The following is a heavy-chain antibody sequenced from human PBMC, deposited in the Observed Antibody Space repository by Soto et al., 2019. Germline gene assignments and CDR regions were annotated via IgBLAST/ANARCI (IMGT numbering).Heavy chain of an antibody. Sequence: EVQLVESGGGLVQPGGSLRLSCAASGFSFSTDAVTWVRQAPGKRLEWVSSISARGDSTYYADSVKGRFTISRDNSENTLYLRVNSLRAEDTAVYYCAKAFVELRPHWFDPWGQGTLVTVSS. CDR1: GFSFSTDA. CDR2: ISARGDST. D-gene: IGHD1-7*01. V-gene: IGHV3-23*04. CDR3: AKAFVELRPHWFDP. J-gene: IGHJ5*02.